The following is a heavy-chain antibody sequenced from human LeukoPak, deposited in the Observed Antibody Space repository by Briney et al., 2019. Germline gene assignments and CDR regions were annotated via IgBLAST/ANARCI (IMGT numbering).Heavy chain of an antibody. CDR3: ARDGSYGVYNYYYGMDF. CDR1: GFSFGTYT. V-gene: IGHV3-48*02. CDR2: ITADGGTI. Sequence: GGSLRLSCAASGFSFGTYTLNWVRQAPGKGLEWVSSITADGGTIFYADSVKGRFTISRDNAKNSLYLQMNSLRDGDTAVYYCARDGSYGVYNYYYGMDFWGQGTPVTVSS. J-gene: IGHJ6*02. D-gene: IGHD4-17*01.